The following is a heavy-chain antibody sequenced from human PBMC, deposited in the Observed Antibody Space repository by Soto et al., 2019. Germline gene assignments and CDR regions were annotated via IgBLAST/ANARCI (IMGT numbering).Heavy chain of an antibody. J-gene: IGHJ4*02. CDR3: ARSTNYYDSSYYFDY. D-gene: IGHD3-22*01. Sequence: SVKVSCKASGGTFSSYAISWVRQAPGQGLEWMGGIIPIFGTANYAQKFQGRVTITADKSTSTAYMELSSLRSEDTAVYYCARSTNYYDSSYYFDYWGQGTLVTVSS. CDR1: GGTFSSYA. CDR2: IIPIFGTA. V-gene: IGHV1-69*06.